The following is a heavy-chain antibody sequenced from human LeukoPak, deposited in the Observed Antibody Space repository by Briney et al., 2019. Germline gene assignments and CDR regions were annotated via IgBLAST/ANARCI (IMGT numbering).Heavy chain of an antibody. D-gene: IGHD1-26*01. CDR3: ARKHSGNYLHHFDY. Sequence: SETLSLTCTVCGGSINSSSYYWGWIRQPPGKGLEWIGSIYYSGSTYYNPSLKSRVTISVDTSKNQFSLQLSSVTAADTAVYYCARKHSGNYLHHFDYWGQGTLVTVSS. CDR2: IYYSGST. J-gene: IGHJ4*02. CDR1: GGSINSSSYY. V-gene: IGHV4-39*01.